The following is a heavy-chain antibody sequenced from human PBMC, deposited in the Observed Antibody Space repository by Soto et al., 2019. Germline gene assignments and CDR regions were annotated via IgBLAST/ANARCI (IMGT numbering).Heavy chain of an antibody. Sequence: NPSETLSLTCTVSGRSVSRGGYYWTWIRQHPGKGLEWIGYIYHIGSPSYNPSLKSRLSMSLDTSKNQFSLNLTSVTAADTAIYYCVRDRALDSSGHWFDSWGQGTLVTV. CDR3: VRDRALDSSGHWFDS. D-gene: IGHD6-19*01. CDR1: GRSVSRGGYY. CDR2: IYHIGSP. J-gene: IGHJ5*01. V-gene: IGHV4-31*03.